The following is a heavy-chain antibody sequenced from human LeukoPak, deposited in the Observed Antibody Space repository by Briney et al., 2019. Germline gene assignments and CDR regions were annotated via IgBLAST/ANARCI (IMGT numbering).Heavy chain of an antibody. Sequence: SETLSLTCAVYGGSFSGYYWSWIRQPPGKGLEWIGEINHSGSTNYNPSLKSRVTISVDTSKNQFSLKLSSVTAADTAVYYCARGQIQLWPNGMDVWGQGTTVTVSS. CDR3: ARGQIQLWPNGMDV. J-gene: IGHJ6*02. CDR1: GGSFSGYY. D-gene: IGHD5-18*01. V-gene: IGHV4-34*01. CDR2: INHSGST.